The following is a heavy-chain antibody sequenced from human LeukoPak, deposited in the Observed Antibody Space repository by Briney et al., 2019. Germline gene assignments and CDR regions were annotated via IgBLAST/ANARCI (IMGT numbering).Heavy chain of an antibody. D-gene: IGHD6-13*01. J-gene: IGHJ5*02. CDR2: INHSGST. V-gene: IGHV4-34*01. CDR3: ARQLPIAAAGNWFDP. Sequence: SETLSLTCAVYGGSFSGYYWSWIRQPPGKGLEWIGEINHSGSTNYNPSLKSRVTISVDTSKNQFSLKLSSVTAADTAVYYCARQLPIAAAGNWFDPWGQGTLVTVSS. CDR1: GGSFSGYY.